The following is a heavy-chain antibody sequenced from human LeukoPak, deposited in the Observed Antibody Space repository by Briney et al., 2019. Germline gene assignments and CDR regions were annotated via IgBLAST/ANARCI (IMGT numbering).Heavy chain of an antibody. CDR1: GFTFSSYG. D-gene: IGHD3-3*01. Sequence: GGSLRLSCAASGFTFSSYGMSWVRQAPGKGLELVAHIKQDRSEKYYVDSVKGRFTISRDNAKNSLYLQMNSLRAEDTAVYYCARLREIPVFGVVTKSTSYFDYWGQGTLVTVSS. CDR3: ARLREIPVFGVVTKSTSYFDY. V-gene: IGHV3-7*01. CDR2: IKQDRSEK. J-gene: IGHJ4*02.